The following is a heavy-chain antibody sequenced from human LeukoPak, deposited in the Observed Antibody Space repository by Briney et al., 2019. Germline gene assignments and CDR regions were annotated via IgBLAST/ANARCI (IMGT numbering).Heavy chain of an antibody. Sequence: GGSLRLSCAASGFTFSSYAMSWVRQAPGKGLEWVSVISGSGGSTDYADSVKGRFTISRDNSKNTLYLQMNSLRAEDTAVYYRAKEIAYSSGWNYFDYWGQGTLVTVSS. V-gene: IGHV3-23*01. CDR1: GFTFSSYA. J-gene: IGHJ4*02. CDR3: AKEIAYSSGWNYFDY. CDR2: ISGSGGST. D-gene: IGHD6-19*01.